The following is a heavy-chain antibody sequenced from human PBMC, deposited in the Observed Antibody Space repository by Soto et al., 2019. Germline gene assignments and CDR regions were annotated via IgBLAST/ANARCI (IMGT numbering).Heavy chain of an antibody. Sequence: QITLKESGPTLVKPTQTLTLTCTFSGFSLSTSGVGVGWIRQPPGKALEWLALIYWDDDKRYSPSLKSRLTITKDTSKNQVVRTMTNMDPVDTATYYCAHPERITIFGVVLHYFDYWGQGTLVTVSS. J-gene: IGHJ4*02. V-gene: IGHV2-5*02. D-gene: IGHD3-3*01. CDR3: AHPERITIFGVVLHYFDY. CDR2: IYWDDDK. CDR1: GFSLSTSGVG.